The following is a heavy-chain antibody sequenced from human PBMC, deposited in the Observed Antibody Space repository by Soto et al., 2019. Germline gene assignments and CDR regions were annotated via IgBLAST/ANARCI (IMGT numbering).Heavy chain of an antibody. CDR1: GGSFSGYY. CDR3: ARPGIIAARRGWFDP. V-gene: IGHV4-34*01. CDR2: IYYSGST. D-gene: IGHD6-6*01. J-gene: IGHJ5*02. Sequence: SETLSLTCAIYGGSFSGYYWSWIRQPPGKGLEWIGSIYYSGSTYYNPSLKSRVTISVDTSKNQFSLKLSSVTAADTAVYYCARPGIIAARRGWFDPWGQGTLVTVSS.